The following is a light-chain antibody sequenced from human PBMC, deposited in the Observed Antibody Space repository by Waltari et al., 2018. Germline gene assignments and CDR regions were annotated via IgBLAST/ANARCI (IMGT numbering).Light chain of an antibody. J-gene: IGLJ3*02. CDR3: AAWDDSLTGRV. CDR2: TDN. Sequence: QSVLTQPSSASGTPGQRVTISCSGSSSNIGSNYVYWYQQLPGTAPKLLIHTDNRRRSGVPDRFSASKSGASAFLAISGLRSDDEADYYCAAWDDSLTGRVFGGGTKLTVL. V-gene: IGLV1-47*01. CDR1: SSNIGSNY.